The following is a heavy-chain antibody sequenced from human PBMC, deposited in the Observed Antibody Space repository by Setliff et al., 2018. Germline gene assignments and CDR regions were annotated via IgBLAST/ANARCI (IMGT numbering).Heavy chain of an antibody. CDR1: GFTFSSYW. Sequence: GGSLRLSCAASGFTFSSYWMSWIRQAPGKGLEWVSYIGSSTSTIYYADSVKGRFTISRDNAKNSLYLQMNSLRAEDTAVYYCARAGGSWYPEYYFDYWGQGTLVTVSS. J-gene: IGHJ4*02. CDR3: ARAGGSWYPEYYFDY. CDR2: IGSSTSTI. V-gene: IGHV3-48*04. D-gene: IGHD6-13*01.